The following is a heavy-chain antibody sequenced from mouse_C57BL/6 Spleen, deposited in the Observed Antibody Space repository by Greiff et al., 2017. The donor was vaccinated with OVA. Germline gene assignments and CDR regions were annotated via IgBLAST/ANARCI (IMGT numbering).Heavy chain of an antibody. CDR3: ARRPLDYGYDDYYAMDY. J-gene: IGHJ4*01. V-gene: IGHV1-72*01. Sequence: QVQLQQPGAELVKPGASVKLSCKASGYTFTSYWMHWVKQRPGRGLEWIGRIDPNSGGTKYNEKFKGKATLTVDKPSSTAYMQLSSLTSEDSAVYYCARRPLDYGYDDYYAMDYWGQGTSVTVSS. D-gene: IGHD2-2*01. CDR1: GYTFTSYW. CDR2: IDPNSGGT.